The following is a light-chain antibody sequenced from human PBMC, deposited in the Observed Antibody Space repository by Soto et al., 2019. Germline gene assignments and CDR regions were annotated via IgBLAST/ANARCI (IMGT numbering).Light chain of an antibody. CDR3: LSYTSCSTVV. CDR1: SSDVGGYNY. Sequence: QSALTQPASVSGSPGQSITISCTGTSSDVGGYNYVSWYQQHPGKAPKLMIYDVSNRPSGVSNRFSGSKSGNTASLTISGLQAEDEADYYCLSYTSCSTVVFGGGTKLTVL. J-gene: IGLJ2*01. V-gene: IGLV2-14*01. CDR2: DVS.